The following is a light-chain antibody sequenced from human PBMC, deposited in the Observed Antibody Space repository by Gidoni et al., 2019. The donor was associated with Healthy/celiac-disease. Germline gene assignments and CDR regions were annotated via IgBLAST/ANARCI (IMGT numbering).Light chain of an antibody. V-gene: IGLV4-69*01. CDR2: LNSDGSH. CDR1: SGHSSYA. Sequence: IYGTLSSGHSSYAIAWLQQQPEKGPRYLMKLNSDGSHSKGDGIPDRFSGSSSGAERYLTISSLQSEDEADYYCQTWGTGMVFGGGTKLTVL. CDR3: QTWGTGMV. J-gene: IGLJ2*01.